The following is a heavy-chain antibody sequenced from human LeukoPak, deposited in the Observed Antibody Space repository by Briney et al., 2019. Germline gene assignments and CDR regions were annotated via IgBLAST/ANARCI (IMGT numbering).Heavy chain of an antibody. CDR1: GGSISSSSYY. J-gene: IGHJ1*01. D-gene: IGHD3-16*01. V-gene: IGHV4-39*07. Sequence: SETLSLTCSVSGGSISSSSYYWGWIRQAPGKGLEWIGSIYYSGRTYYNPSLKNRVTISVDTSKNQFSLRLSSVTAADTAVYYCARGRFWGSPVLKYWGQGTLVTVSS. CDR2: IYYSGRT. CDR3: ARGRFWGSPVLKY.